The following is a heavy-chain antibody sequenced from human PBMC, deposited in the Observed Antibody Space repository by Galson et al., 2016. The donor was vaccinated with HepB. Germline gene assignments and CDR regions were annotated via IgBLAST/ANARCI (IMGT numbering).Heavy chain of an antibody. CDR3: ARSSGIVGTTGCFDL. CDR2: LDWDDDK. D-gene: IGHD1-26*01. J-gene: IGHJ4*02. CDR1: GFSLRTSGMR. V-gene: IGHV2-70*04. Sequence: PALVKPTQTLTLTCSFSGFSLRTSGMRVNWIRQPPGKALEWLARLDWDDDKFYSTSLKTRLSISKDTSKNQVVLTMTNMEPVDTATYHCARSSGIVGTTGCFDLWGQGALVTVSS.